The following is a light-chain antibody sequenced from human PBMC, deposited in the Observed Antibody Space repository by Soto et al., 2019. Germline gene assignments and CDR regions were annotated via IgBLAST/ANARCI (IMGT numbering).Light chain of an antibody. CDR2: EVT. Sequence: QSALTQPASVSGSPGQSITISCIGTSSDVGGYNYVSWYQQHPGKAPKLMIYEVTYRPSGISDRFSGSKSGNTASLTISGLQAEDEADYYCSSYTSASTLGYVFGTGTKLT. CDR1: SSDVGGYNY. V-gene: IGLV2-14*01. J-gene: IGLJ1*01. CDR3: SSYTSASTLGYV.